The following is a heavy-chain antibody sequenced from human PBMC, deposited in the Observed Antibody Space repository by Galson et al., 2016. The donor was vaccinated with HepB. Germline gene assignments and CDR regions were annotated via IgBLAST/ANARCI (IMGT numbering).Heavy chain of an antibody. Sequence: LRLSCAASGFTLSSYSMNWVRQTPGKGLEWVSYITSRSTAIYYADSVKGRFTISRDSARNSLYLQMNSLRAEDTAVYYCAREGTGSSSFIYYYYGMDVWGQGTTVTVSS. CDR3: AREGTGSSSFIYYYYGMDV. CDR1: GFTLSSYS. V-gene: IGHV3-48*04. J-gene: IGHJ6*02. CDR2: ITSRSTAI. D-gene: IGHD6-13*01.